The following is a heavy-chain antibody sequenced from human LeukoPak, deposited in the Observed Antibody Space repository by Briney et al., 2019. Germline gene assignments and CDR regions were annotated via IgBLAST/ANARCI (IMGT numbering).Heavy chain of an antibody. CDR2: ISSSSSTI. D-gene: IGHD2-15*01. Sequence: GGSLRLSCAASGFTFSSYSMSWVRQAPGKGLEWVSYISSSSSTIYYADSVKGRFTISRDNAKNSLYLQMNSLRAEDTAVYYCARDRICCGGSCYSHWFDPWGQGTLVTVSS. CDR3: ARDRICCGGSCYSHWFDP. J-gene: IGHJ5*02. V-gene: IGHV3-48*01. CDR1: GFTFSSYS.